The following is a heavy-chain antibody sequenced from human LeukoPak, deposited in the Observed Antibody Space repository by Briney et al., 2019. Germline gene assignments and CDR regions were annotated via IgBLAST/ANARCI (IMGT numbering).Heavy chain of an antibody. CDR1: GFTVSSNY. V-gene: IGHV3-53*01. Sequence: GGSLRLSCAASGFTVSSNYMSWVRQAPGKGLEWVSVIYSGGSTYYADSVKGRFTISRHNSKNTLYLQMNSLRAEDTAVYYCARAELRYYYGPGEGYWGQGTLVTVSS. D-gene: IGHD3-10*01. CDR3: ARAELRYYYGPGEGY. J-gene: IGHJ4*02. CDR2: IYSGGST.